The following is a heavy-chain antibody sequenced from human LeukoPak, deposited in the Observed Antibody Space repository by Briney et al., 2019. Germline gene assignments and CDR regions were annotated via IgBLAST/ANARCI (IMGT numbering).Heavy chain of an antibody. V-gene: IGHV3-21*01. CDR1: GFTFSRYS. J-gene: IGHJ1*01. CDR3: VRAEGSSGSSEYFQH. CDR2: ISGSSTDK. D-gene: IGHD5-12*01. Sequence: PGGSLRLSCLASGFTFSRYSMKWVRQAPGKGLEWVSSISGSSTDKHYIDSVKGRFTISRDNAKNSLFLQMNSLRAEDTAVYYCVRAEGSSGSSEYFQHWGQGTLVTVSS.